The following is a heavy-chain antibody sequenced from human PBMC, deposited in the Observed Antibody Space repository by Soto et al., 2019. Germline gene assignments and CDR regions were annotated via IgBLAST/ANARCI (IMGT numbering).Heavy chain of an antibody. CDR2: ISSSSSYI. CDR3: ARDSLTTVTDSYYYYGMDV. D-gene: IGHD4-4*01. J-gene: IGHJ6*02. V-gene: IGHV3-21*04. CDR1: GFTFSRYS. Sequence: PGGSLRLSCAASGFTFSRYSMNWVRQAPGKGLEWVSSISSSSSYIYYADSVKGRFTISRDNAKNSLYLQMKSLRAEDTAVYYCARDSLTTVTDSYYYYGMDVWGQGTTVTVS.